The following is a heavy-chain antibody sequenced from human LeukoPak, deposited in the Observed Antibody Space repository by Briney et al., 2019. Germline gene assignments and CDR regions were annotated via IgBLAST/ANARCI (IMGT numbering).Heavy chain of an antibody. CDR2: ISGSGVRT. D-gene: IGHD3-10*02. CDR1: GFTFSSYD. J-gene: IGHJ6*04. V-gene: IGHV3-23*01. Sequence: GGTLRLSCAASGFTFSSYDMSWVRQAPGKGLEWVSEISGSGVRTYYADSVKGRFTISRDNAKNSLYLQMNSLRAEDTAVYYCAELGITMIGGVWGKGTTVTISS. CDR3: AELGITMIGGV.